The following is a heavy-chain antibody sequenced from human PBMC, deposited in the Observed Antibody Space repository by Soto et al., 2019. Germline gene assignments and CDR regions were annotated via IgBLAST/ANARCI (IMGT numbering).Heavy chain of an antibody. CDR3: ARANWYSEY. CDR2: IYYTGST. V-gene: IGHV4-59*11. CDR1: GGSINNHY. Sequence: QVHLQESGPGLVKPSETLSITCTVSGGSINNHYWSWIRQPPGKGLEWIGYIYYTGSTNYNPSLKSRVTMSVDTSKNRASLNLTSLTAADTAMYYCARANWYSEYWGQGTLVTVSS. D-gene: IGHD7-27*01. J-gene: IGHJ4*02.